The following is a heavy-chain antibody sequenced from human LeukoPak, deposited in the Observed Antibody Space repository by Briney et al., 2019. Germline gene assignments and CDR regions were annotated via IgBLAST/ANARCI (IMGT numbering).Heavy chain of an antibody. D-gene: IGHD4-17*01. CDR3: ARDDYGGPDY. J-gene: IGHJ4*02. V-gene: IGHV3-7*01. CDR2: IKQDGSET. Sequence: GGSLRLSCAASGFTFSSYWMTWVRQAPGKGLEWVANIKQDGSETFYADSVKGRFTISRDNSKNTLYLQMNSLRAEDTAVYYCARDDYGGPDYWGQGTLVTVSS. CDR1: GFTFSSYW.